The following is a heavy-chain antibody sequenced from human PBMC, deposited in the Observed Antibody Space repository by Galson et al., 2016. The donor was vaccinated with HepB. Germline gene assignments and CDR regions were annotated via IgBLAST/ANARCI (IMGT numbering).Heavy chain of an antibody. CDR3: ARGGDSSGWYEILL. CDR1: GGIFRRHA. Sequence: SVKVSCKASGGIFRRHAISWVRQAPGQGLEWMGGIIPIYGTTNCAQKFKGRVSITADESTRTAYMELSSLTSEDTALYYCARGGDSSGWYEILLWGQGTLVTVSS. J-gene: IGHJ4*02. V-gene: IGHV1-69*13. CDR2: IIPIYGTT. D-gene: IGHD6-19*01.